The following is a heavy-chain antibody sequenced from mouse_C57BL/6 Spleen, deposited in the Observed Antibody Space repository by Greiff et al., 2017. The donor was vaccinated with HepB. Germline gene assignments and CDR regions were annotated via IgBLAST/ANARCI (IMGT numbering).Heavy chain of an antibody. CDR1: GFSLTSYG. D-gene: IGHD2-3*01. J-gene: IGHJ3*01. CDR2: IWGGGST. CDR3: AKQGSLDDGYYVRFAY. V-gene: IGHV2-9*01. Sequence: VKVVESGPGLVAPSQSLSITCTVSGFSLTSYGVDWVRQPPGKGLEWLGVIWGGGSTNYNSALMSRLSISKDNSKSQVFLKMNSLQTDDTAMYYCAKQGSLDDGYYVRFAYWGQGTLVTVSA.